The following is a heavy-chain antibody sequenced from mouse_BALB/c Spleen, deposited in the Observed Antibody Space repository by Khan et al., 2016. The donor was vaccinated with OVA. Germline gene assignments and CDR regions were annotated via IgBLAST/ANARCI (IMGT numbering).Heavy chain of an antibody. J-gene: IGHJ1*01. Sequence: QIQLVQSGPELKKPGETVKISCKASGYTFTNYGMNWVKQAPGKGLKWMGWINTYTGEPTYADDFKGRFVFSLETSDSTAYLQISNLKNEDMTTYILARFSSYWYSDVWGAGTTVTVSS. CDR1: GYTFTNYG. D-gene: IGHD6-2*01. CDR2: INTYTGEP. V-gene: IGHV9-1*02. CDR3: ARFSSYWYSDV.